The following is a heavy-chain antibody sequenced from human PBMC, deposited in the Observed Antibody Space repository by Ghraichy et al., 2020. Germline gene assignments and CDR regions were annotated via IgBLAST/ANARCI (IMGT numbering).Heavy chain of an antibody. CDR1: GYNFTNSG. CDR2: ISTYNGKT. V-gene: IGHV1-18*01. CDR3: ARKGCSAGSCFNY. D-gene: IGHD2-15*01. Sequence: ASVKVSCKASGYNFTNSGISWVRQAPGQGLEWMGWISTYNGKTDYAQKIQGRVTMTTDTSTSTAYMEVRSLRSDDTAVYYCARKGCSAGSCFNYWGQGTLVTVSS. J-gene: IGHJ4*02.